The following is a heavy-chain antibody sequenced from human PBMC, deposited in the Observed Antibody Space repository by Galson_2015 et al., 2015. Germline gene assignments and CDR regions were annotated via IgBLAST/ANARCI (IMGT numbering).Heavy chain of an antibody. CDR2: IGGGGGST. J-gene: IGHJ4*02. Sequence: SLRLSCAASGFTFDDYAMHWVRQAPGKGLEWVSGIGGGGGSTYYADSVKGRFTISRDNSKNTLYLQMISLRVEDTAVYYCAKGGYCSGSNCYTTNFDYWGQGTLVTVSS. D-gene: IGHD2-2*02. CDR1: GFTFDDYA. V-gene: IGHV3-23*01. CDR3: AKGGYCSGSNCYTTNFDY.